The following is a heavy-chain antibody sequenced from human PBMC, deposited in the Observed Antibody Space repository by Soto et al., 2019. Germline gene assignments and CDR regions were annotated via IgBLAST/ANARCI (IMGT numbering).Heavy chain of an antibody. J-gene: IGHJ6*02. CDR1: GASIDSTSW. V-gene: IGHV4-4*02. CDR2: IYHSGST. D-gene: IGHD3-22*01. CDR3: ASHYYDDSTDYYYGMDV. Sequence: PSETLSLTCAVSGASIDSTSWWTWVRQPPGKGLEWIGEIYHSGSTNYNPSFKSRVTISVAKSKTQFSLKLTSVTAADTAVYYCASHYYDDSTDYYYGMDVWGQGTTVTVYS.